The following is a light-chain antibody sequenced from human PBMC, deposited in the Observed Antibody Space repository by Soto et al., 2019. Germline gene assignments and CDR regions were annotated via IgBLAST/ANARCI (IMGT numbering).Light chain of an antibody. CDR2: EVN. CDR3: SSYLNYNSEV. CDR1: STDVGGYNY. V-gene: IGLV2-8*01. Sequence: QSALTQPPSASGSPGESVTISCTGTSTDVGGYNYVSWYQRHPGKAPKLIIYEVNKRPSGVPDRFSGSKSGNTASPTVSGLQAEDEADYYCSSYLNYNSEVFGTGTKLTVL. J-gene: IGLJ1*01.